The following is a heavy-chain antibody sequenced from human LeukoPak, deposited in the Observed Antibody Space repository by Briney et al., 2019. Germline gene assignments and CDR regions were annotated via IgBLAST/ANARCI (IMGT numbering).Heavy chain of an antibody. CDR1: GFTFSSYE. CDR2: ISSSGSTI. Sequence: GGSLRLSCAASGFTFSSYEMNWVRQAPGKGLEWVSYISSSGSTIYYADSVKGRFTISRDNAKNSLYLQMNGLRAEDTAVYYCAREGYDSSGYYQADWGQGTMVTVSS. CDR3: AREGYDSSGYYQAD. D-gene: IGHD3-22*01. V-gene: IGHV3-48*03. J-gene: IGHJ3*01.